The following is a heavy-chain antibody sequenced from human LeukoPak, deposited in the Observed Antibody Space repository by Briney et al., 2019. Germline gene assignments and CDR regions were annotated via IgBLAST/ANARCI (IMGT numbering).Heavy chain of an antibody. V-gene: IGHV5-51*01. CDR3: VRQFDSGLYGSFDY. CDR2: IYPGDSDT. CDR1: GYSFSNYW. Sequence: GESLKISCKGSGYSFSNYWIGWVRQMPGKGLESMGIIYPGDSDTRYSPSFQGQVTISADKSISTAYLQWTSLKASDTAMYYCVRQFDSGLYGSFDYWGQGTLVTVSS. D-gene: IGHD6-19*01. J-gene: IGHJ4*02.